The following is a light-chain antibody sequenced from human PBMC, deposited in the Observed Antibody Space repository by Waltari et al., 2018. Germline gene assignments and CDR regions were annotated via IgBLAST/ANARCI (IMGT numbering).Light chain of an antibody. V-gene: IGKV3-20*01. CDR3: QKYVRLPAT. CDR1: QGVSRA. CDR2: DAS. J-gene: IGKJ1*01. Sequence: EIVLTQSPGTLFLSPGETATLSCRASQGVSRALAWYQQKPGQAPRLLIYDASTRATGIPDRFSGSGSGTDFSLTSSRLEPEDFAVYYCQKYVRLPATFGQGTKVEIK.